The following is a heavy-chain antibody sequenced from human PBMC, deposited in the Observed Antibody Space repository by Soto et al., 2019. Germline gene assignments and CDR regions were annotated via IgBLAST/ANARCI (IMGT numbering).Heavy chain of an antibody. CDR1: GFTFSDYY. CDR3: ARVQWGTLSWYFDL. V-gene: IGHV3-11*01. J-gene: IGHJ2*01. D-gene: IGHD1-26*01. CDR2: ISVNSGTI. Sequence: QVQVMESGGGLVKPGGSLRLSCAASGFTFSDYYMTWIRQAPGTGPEWLSYISVNSGTIYYAGSVKGRFTISRDNAKNSLYLQMNSLRAEDTALYYCARVQWGTLSWYFDLWGRGTQVTVSS.